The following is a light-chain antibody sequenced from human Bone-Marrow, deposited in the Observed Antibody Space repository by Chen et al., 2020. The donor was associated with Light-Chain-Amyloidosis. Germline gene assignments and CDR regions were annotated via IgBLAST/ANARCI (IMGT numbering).Light chain of an antibody. Sequence: SYELTQPPSVSVSPGQTARITCSGDALPTKYAYWYQQKPGQAPVLVIHRDTERPSGISERFSGSSSETTATLTISGVQAEDEADYHCPSADSRGTYEVIFGGGTKLTVL. CDR1: ALPTKY. CDR2: RDT. V-gene: IGLV3-25*03. CDR3: PSADSRGTYEVI. J-gene: IGLJ2*01.